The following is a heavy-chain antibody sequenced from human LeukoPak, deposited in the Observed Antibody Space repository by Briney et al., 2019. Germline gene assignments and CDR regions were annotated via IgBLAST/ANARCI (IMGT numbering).Heavy chain of an antibody. Sequence: GGSLRLSCAASGFTFGGYWMTWVRQAPGKGLEWVANIKQDGSERYYVDSVKGRFTISRDNAKSSLSLQMNSLRVEDTAMYYCARYDGGDQAPGDYWGQGTLVTVSS. CDR1: GFTFGGYW. J-gene: IGHJ4*02. CDR3: ARYDGGDQAPGDY. CDR2: IKQDGSER. D-gene: IGHD3-16*01. V-gene: IGHV3-7*01.